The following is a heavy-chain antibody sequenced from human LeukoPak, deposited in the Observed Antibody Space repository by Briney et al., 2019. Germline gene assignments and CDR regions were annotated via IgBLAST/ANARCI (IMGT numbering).Heavy chain of an antibody. Sequence: PSETLSLTCAVYGGSFSGYYWSWIRQPPGKGLEWIGEINHSGSTNYNPSLKSRVTISVDTSKNQFSLKLSSVTAADTAVYYCAGGYYYYDSSGHSGGNWFDPWGQGTLVTVSS. V-gene: IGHV4-34*01. CDR1: GGSFSGYY. CDR2: INHSGST. CDR3: AGGYYYYDSSGHSGGNWFDP. D-gene: IGHD3-22*01. J-gene: IGHJ5*02.